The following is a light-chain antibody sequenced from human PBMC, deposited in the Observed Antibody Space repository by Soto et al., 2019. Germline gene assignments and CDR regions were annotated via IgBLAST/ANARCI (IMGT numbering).Light chain of an antibody. CDR1: QSGLYTSNNKNY. CDR2: WAS. Sequence: DIGMTQSPDSVDLSLGENANINCKYTQSGLYTSNNKNYLAGDQQKPGQPPKLLIDWASHRASWVPDPFSCSGSGTDFTLTISRLNAEDLAVYYCQQYYSNPKTFGQGTKVDIK. V-gene: IGKV4-1*01. CDR3: QQYYSNPKT. J-gene: IGKJ1*01.